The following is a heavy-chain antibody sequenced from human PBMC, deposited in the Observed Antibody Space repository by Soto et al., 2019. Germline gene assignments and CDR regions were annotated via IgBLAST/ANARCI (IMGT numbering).Heavy chain of an antibody. Sequence: EVQLVESGGGSAQPGRSLRLSCAASGFTFDDYAMHWVRQVPGKGLEWVSGISWNSGTIGYADSVKGRFTISRDNAKNSLYLQMNSLRVEDTALYYCAKDGSAYASGSWDYYYYYYMDVWGKGTTVTVSS. CDR2: ISWNSGTI. CDR1: GFTFDDYA. V-gene: IGHV3-9*01. J-gene: IGHJ6*03. D-gene: IGHD3-10*01. CDR3: AKDGSAYASGSWDYYYYYYMDV.